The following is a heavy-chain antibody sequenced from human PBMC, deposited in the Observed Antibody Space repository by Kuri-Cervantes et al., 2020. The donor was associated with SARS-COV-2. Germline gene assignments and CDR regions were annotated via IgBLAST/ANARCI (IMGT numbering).Heavy chain of an antibody. Sequence: GESLKISCAASGFTFSSYAMSWVRQAPGKGLEWVSAISGSGGSTYYADSVKGRFTISRDNSKNTLYLQMNSLRAEDTAVYYCARNGATFGSIDYWGQGTLVTVSS. J-gene: IGHJ4*02. D-gene: IGHD3-16*01. CDR1: GFTFSSYA. CDR3: ARNGATFGSIDY. V-gene: IGHV3-23*01. CDR2: ISGSGGST.